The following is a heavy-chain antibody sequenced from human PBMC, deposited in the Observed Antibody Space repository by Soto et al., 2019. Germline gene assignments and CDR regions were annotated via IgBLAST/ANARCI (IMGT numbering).Heavy chain of an antibody. J-gene: IGHJ5*02. Sequence: QVQLVQSGAEVKKPGASVKVSCKASGYTFTSYGISWVRQAPGQGLEWMGWISAYNGNTNYAQKLQGRVXRTTDXXTSTGYRELRSLRSDATAVYYCAREVLVPAASFDPWGQGTLVTVSS. CDR1: GYTFTSYG. D-gene: IGHD2-2*01. CDR3: AREVLVPAASFDP. V-gene: IGHV1-18*01. CDR2: ISAYNGNT.